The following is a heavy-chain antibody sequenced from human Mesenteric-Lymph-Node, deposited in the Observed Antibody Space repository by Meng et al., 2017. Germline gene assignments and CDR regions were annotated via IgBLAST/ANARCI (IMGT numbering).Heavy chain of an antibody. CDR3: VSSGYFDYYYYYGMDV. CDR2: ISSSSSYI. D-gene: IGHD3-22*01. Sequence: GESLKISCAASGFTFSSYSMNWVRQAPGKGLEWVSSISSSSSYIYYADSVKGRFTISRDNAKNSLYLQMNSLRAEDTAVYYCVSSGYFDYYYYYGMDVWGQGTTVTVYS. J-gene: IGHJ6*02. CDR1: GFTFSSYS. V-gene: IGHV3-21*01.